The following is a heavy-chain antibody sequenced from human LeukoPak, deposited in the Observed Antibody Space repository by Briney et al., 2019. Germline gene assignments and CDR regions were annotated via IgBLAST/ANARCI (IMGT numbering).Heavy chain of an antibody. D-gene: IGHD5-12*01. CDR1: GGSVSSGSYY. Sequence: SETLSLTCTVSGGSVSSGSYYWSWIRQPPGKSLEWIGYIYYTGNTNYNPSPKSRVTISMDTSKNQFSLNLSSVTAADTAVYYCARDRTDIVATSHFDYRGQGTLVAVSS. V-gene: IGHV4-61*01. J-gene: IGHJ4*02. CDR2: IYYTGNT. CDR3: ARDRTDIVATSHFDY.